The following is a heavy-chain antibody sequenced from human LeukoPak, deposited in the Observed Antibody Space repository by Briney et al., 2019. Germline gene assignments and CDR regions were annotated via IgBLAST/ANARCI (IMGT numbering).Heavy chain of an antibody. CDR3: ARVLGTVTYYFDY. Sequence: SETLSLTCTVSGDSISTYYWNWIRQPPGKGLEWIGYIYDSGSTDYNPSLKSRVTISVDTSKNQFSLKLSSVTAADTAVYYCARVLGTVTYYFDYWGQGTLVTVSS. CDR2: IYDSGST. CDR1: GDSISTYY. D-gene: IGHD4-11*01. J-gene: IGHJ4*02. V-gene: IGHV4-59*12.